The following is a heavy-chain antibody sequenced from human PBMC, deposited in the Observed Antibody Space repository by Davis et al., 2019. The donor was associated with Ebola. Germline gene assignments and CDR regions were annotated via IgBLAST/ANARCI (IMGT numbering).Heavy chain of an antibody. CDR2: IYSGGIT. V-gene: IGHV3-66*01. J-gene: IGHJ4*02. CDR1: GFTVSSNY. Sequence: GGSLRLSCAASGFTVSSNYMSWVRQAPGKGLEWVSVIYSGGITYYADSVKGRFTISRDNAKNSLYLQMNSLRAEDTAVYYCARDLSSASLFDYWGQGTLVTVSS. D-gene: IGHD3-10*01. CDR3: ARDLSSASLFDY.